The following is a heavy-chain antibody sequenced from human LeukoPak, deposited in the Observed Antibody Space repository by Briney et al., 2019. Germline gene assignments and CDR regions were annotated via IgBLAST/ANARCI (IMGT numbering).Heavy chain of an antibody. J-gene: IGHJ4*02. V-gene: IGHV4-59*12. Sequence: SETLSLTCTVSGGSISSYYWSWIRQPPGKGLEWIGYIYYSGSTNYNPSLKSRVTISVDTSKNQFSLKLSSVTAADTAVYYCATGIAAAVFDYWGQGTLVTVSS. CDR2: IYYSGST. CDR1: GGSISSYY. CDR3: ATGIAAAVFDY. D-gene: IGHD6-13*01.